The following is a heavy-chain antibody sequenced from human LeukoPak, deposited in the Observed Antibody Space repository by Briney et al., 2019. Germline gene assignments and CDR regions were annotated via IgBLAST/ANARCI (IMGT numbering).Heavy chain of an antibody. D-gene: IGHD6-6*01. J-gene: IGHJ4*02. V-gene: IGHV3-7*01. Sequence: GGSLRLSCAASGFTFSSYWMSWVRQAPGKGLERVANIKQDGSEKYYVDSVKGRFTVSRDNAKNSLYLQMNSLRAEDTAVYYCARVYRSSSGYCFDFWGQGTLVTVSS. CDR3: ARVYRSSSGYCFDF. CDR2: IKQDGSEK. CDR1: GFTFSSYW.